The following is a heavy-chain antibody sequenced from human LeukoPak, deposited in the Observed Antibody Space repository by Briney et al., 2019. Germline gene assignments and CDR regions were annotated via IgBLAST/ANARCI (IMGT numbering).Heavy chain of an antibody. CDR1: GGSISSSGYY. Sequence: SETLSLTCTVSGGSISSSGYYWGWIRQPPGKGLEWIGSIYYSGSTYYNPSLKSRVTISVDTSKNQFSLKLSSVTAADTAVYYCARVVPYYYGSGRHYNWFDPWGQGTLVTVSS. J-gene: IGHJ5*02. V-gene: IGHV4-39*07. CDR3: ARVVPYYYGSGRHYNWFDP. CDR2: IYYSGST. D-gene: IGHD3-10*01.